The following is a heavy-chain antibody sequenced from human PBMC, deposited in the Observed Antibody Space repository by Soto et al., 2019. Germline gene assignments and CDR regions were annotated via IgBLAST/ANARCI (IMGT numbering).Heavy chain of an antibody. CDR3: ARHHTGAYCSGGSCHPETAQSYYYYGMDV. J-gene: IGHJ6*02. CDR2: IYPGDSDT. CDR1: GYSFTSYW. D-gene: IGHD2-15*01. V-gene: IGHV5-51*01. Sequence: PGESLKISCKGSGYSFTSYWIGWVRQMPGKGLEWMGIIYPGDSDTRYSPSFQGQVTISADKSISTAYLQWSSLKASDTAMYYCARHHTGAYCSGGSCHPETAQSYYYYGMDVWGQGTTVTVSS.